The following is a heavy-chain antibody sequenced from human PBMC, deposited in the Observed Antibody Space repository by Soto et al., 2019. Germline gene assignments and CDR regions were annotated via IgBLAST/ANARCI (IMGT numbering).Heavy chain of an antibody. Sequence: PGGSLRLSCAASGFTFSSYAVSWVRQAPGKGLEWVSTISGRGGSTYYADSVKGRFTISRDNSKNTLYLQMNSLRAEDTAVYYCARDRLRLRVSHGMDVWGQGTTVTVSS. CDR1: GFTFSSYA. CDR3: ARDRLRLRVSHGMDV. CDR2: ISGRGGST. J-gene: IGHJ6*02. V-gene: IGHV3-23*01. D-gene: IGHD5-12*01.